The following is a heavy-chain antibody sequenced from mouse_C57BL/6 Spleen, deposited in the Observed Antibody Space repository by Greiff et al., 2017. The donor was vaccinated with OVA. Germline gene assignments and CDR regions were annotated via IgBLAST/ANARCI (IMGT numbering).Heavy chain of an antibody. D-gene: IGHD2-3*01. J-gene: IGHJ4*01. CDR3: ARGSMVVTFYAMDY. V-gene: IGHV5-17*01. Sequence: EVMLVESGGGLVKPGGSLKLSCAASGFTFSDYGMHWVRQAPEKGLEWVAYISSGSSTIYYADTVKGRFTISRDNAKNTLFLQMTSLRSEDTAMYYCARGSMVVTFYAMDYWGQGTSVTVSS. CDR2: ISSGSSTI. CDR1: GFTFSDYG.